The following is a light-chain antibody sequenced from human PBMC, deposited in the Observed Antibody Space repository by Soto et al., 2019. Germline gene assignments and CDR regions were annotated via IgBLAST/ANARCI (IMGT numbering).Light chain of an antibody. Sequence: EIVLTQSPGTLSLSPGERATLSCRASQSVSSSYLAWYQQKPDQAPRLLIYGTSSRATGIPDRFSGSGSGTDFTLTISRLEPEDFAGYYCQQYGSSPPVTFGPGTKVDIK. CDR2: GTS. CDR3: QQYGSSPPVT. J-gene: IGKJ3*01. V-gene: IGKV3-20*01. CDR1: QSVSSSY.